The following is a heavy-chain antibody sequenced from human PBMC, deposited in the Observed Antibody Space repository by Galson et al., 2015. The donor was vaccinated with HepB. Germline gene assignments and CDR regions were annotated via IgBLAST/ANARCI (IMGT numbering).Heavy chain of an antibody. CDR1: GYKFTDYG. Sequence: SVKVSCKASGYKFTDYGITWVRQAPGQGLEWMGWISAHTGSTKYAQTLQDRVTLTTDTSTNTAYMELRSLRSDDTAMYFCARDAPRKTQDNWLDPWGQGTLVTVS. V-gene: IGHV1-18*01. CDR3: ARDAPRKTQDNWLDP. J-gene: IGHJ5*02. CDR2: ISAHTGST.